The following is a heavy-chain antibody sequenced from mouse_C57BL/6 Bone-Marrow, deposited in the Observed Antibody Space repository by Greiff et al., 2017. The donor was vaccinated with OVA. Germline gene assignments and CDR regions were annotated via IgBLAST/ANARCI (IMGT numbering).Heavy chain of an antibody. J-gene: IGHJ4*01. CDR2: ILCGGST. Sequence: QVQLQLSGPGLVQPSQCLSLTCTVSGFSLTSYCVAWVRQSPGKGLEWMGVILCGGSTDYNEAFISSLRISKDNSKSQVFFKMNSLQASDTSIYYCARKYYDGSGYDCMDYWGQGTSVTVSS. CDR3: ARKYYDGSGYDCMDY. D-gene: IGHD1-1*01. CDR1: GFSLTSYC. V-gene: IGHV2-2*02.